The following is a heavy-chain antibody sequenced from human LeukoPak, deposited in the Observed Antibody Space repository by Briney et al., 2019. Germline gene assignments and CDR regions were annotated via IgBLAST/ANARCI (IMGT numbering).Heavy chain of an antibody. J-gene: IGHJ4*02. CDR2: IGGSGART. D-gene: IGHD2-21*02. V-gene: IGHV3-23*01. Sequence: GGSLRLSCAASGFTFNSYVMSWVGQAPGKGLEWLSAIGGSGARTYYADSVRGRFTISRDNSKNTVYLQLNSLRGEDTAVYYCAKDLVSGDWYWRGFDSWGQGTLVTVSS. CDR1: GFTFNSYV. CDR3: AKDLVSGDWYWRGFDS.